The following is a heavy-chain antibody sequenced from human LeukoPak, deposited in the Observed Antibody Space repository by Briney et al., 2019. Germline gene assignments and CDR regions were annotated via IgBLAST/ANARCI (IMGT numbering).Heavy chain of an antibody. CDR2: IRGSGGGT. Sequence: QAGGSLRLSCAASGFTFSNYGMSWVRQAPGKGLEWVSVIRGSGGGTYYADSVKGRFTISRDNANGSVFLHMTSLRPEDTAVYYCARRGGMSSGRSFDHWGQGTLVTVSS. D-gene: IGHD3-16*01. CDR3: ARRGGMSSGRSFDH. CDR1: GFTFSNYG. V-gene: IGHV3-23*01. J-gene: IGHJ4*02.